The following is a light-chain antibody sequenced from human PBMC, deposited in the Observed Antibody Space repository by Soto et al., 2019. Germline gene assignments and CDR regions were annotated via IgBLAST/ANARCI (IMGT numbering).Light chain of an antibody. CDR2: GAS. Sequence: EIVLAQSPGTLSLSPGERATLSCRASQSVTNSFLAWYQQKPGQAPRLLIYGASRRATGIPDRFTGSGSGTDFTLTISRLEPADFAVYYCQQYVSSPWAFGQGTTVEI. V-gene: IGKV3-20*01. CDR3: QQYVSSPWA. CDR1: QSVTNSF. J-gene: IGKJ1*01.